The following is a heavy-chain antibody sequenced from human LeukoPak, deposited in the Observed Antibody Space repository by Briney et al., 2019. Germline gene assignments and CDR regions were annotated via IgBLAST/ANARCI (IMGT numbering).Heavy chain of an antibody. CDR3: AGGEYAGY. CDR1: GFSFSAYW. CDR2: IKQDGSEQ. J-gene: IGHJ4*02. Sequence: PGGSLRLSCAASGFSFSAYWMNWVRQAPGIGLEWVGNIKQDGSEQYYVDSVKGRFTISRDNAKNSLYLQMNSLRAEDTAVYYCAGGEYAGYWGQGTLVTVSS. D-gene: IGHD4-17*01. V-gene: IGHV3-7*02.